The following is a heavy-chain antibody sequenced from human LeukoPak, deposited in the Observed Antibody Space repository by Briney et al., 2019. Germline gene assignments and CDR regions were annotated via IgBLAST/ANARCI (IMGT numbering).Heavy chain of an antibody. D-gene: IGHD6-19*01. V-gene: IGHV3-48*03. CDR3: ARVALVAVDYYYYYMDV. CDR2: ISSSGSTI. J-gene: IGHJ6*03. Sequence: GGPLRLSCAASGFTFSSYEMNWVRQAPGKGLEWVSYISSSGSTIYYADSVKGRFTISRDNAKNSLYLQMNSLRAEDTAVYYCARVALVAVDYYYYYMDVWGKGTTVTISS. CDR1: GFTFSSYE.